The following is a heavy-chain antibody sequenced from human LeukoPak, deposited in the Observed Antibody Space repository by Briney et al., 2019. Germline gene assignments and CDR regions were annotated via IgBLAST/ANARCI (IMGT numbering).Heavy chain of an antibody. V-gene: IGHV3-30*02. Sequence: VGSLRLSCAASGFYFNTYAMHWVRQAPGKGLEWVAFVRFDGSNTRYADSVKGRFTISRDNSKNTLFLQMNNLRPEDTAVYYCAKSSGSSSWYDYFDYWGQGTLATVSS. J-gene: IGHJ4*02. D-gene: IGHD6-19*01. CDR1: GFYFNTYA. CDR3: AKSSGSSSWYDYFDY. CDR2: VRFDGSNT.